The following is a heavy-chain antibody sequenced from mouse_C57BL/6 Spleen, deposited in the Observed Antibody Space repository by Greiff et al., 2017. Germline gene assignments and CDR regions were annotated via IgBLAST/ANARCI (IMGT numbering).Heavy chain of an antibody. CDR3: ARAVVDYFDD. Sequence: QVQLQQSGAELAKPGASVKLSCKASGYTFTSYWMHWVKQRPGQGLEWIGYINPSSGYTKYNQKFKDTATLTADKSSSTAYLQLSSLTYKDSAVYYSARAVVDYFDDWGQGTTLTVSS. V-gene: IGHV1-7*01. J-gene: IGHJ2*01. CDR1: GYTFTSYW. D-gene: IGHD1-1*01. CDR2: INPSSGYT.